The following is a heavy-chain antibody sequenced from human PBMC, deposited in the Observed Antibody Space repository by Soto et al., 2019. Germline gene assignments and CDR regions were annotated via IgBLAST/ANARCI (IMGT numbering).Heavy chain of an antibody. D-gene: IGHD4-17*01. CDR1: GGTFSSYT. J-gene: IGHJ6*04. V-gene: IGHV1-69*02. CDR3: ASPYGASSVDV. Sequence: QVQLVQSGAEVKKPGSSVKVSCKASGGTFSSYTISWVRQAPGQGLEWMGRIIPILGIANYAQKFQGRVTMTADKSTSTAYMELSSLRSEDTAVYYCASPYGASSVDVWGKGTTVTVSS. CDR2: IIPILGIA.